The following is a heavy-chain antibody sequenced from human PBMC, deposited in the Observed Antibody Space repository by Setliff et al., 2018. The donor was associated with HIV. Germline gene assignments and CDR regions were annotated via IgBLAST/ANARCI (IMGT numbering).Heavy chain of an antibody. CDR3: ARELYREWDY. CDR1: GFTFTDYW. D-gene: IGHD3-16*02. V-gene: IGHV3-74*01. J-gene: IGHJ4*02. CDR2: ISWHSGSV. Sequence: PGGSLRLSCAASGFTFTDYWMHWVRQVPGQGLVWVSRISWHSGSVAYADSVKGRFTISRDNSKNTVYLQMNSLRVEDTAVYYCARELYREWDYWGQGTLVTVSS.